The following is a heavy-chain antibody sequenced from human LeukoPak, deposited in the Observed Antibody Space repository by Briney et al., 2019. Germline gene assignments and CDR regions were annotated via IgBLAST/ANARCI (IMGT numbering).Heavy chain of an antibody. D-gene: IGHD3-10*01. CDR1: GYTFTGYY. V-gene: IGHV1-46*01. J-gene: IGHJ4*02. CDR3: ARGCMVRGVIFHFLDY. CDR2: INPSGGST. Sequence: ASVKVSCKASGYTFTGYYMHWVRQAPGQGLEWMGIINPSGGSTSYAQKFQGRVTMTRDTSTSTVYMELSSLRSEDTAVYYCARGCMVRGVIFHFLDYWGQGTLVTVSS.